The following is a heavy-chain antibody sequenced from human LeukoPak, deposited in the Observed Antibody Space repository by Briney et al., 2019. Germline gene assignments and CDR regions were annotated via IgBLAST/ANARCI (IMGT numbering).Heavy chain of an antibody. D-gene: IGHD6-19*01. CDR3: ARDSKQWLNYYYYGMDV. CDR2: IYHSGST. J-gene: IGHJ6*04. CDR1: GGSISSSNW. Sequence: PSETLSLTCAVSGGSISSSNWWSWVRQPQGKGLEWIGEIYHSGSTNYNPSLKSRVTISVDKSRNQFSLKLSSVTAADTAVYYCARDSKQWLNYYYYGMDVWGKGTTVTVSS. V-gene: IGHV4-4*02.